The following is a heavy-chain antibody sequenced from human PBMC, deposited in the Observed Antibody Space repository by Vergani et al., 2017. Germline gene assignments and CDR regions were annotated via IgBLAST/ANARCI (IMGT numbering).Heavy chain of an antibody. Sequence: QVQLQESGPGLVKPSQTLSLTCTVSGGSLSSGGYYWSWIRQHPGKGLEWIGYLYYSGSTYYDPSLKSRVTISVDTAKNQLSLKLSSVTAADTAVYYCARERNDGYYYYYYMDVWGKGTTVTVSS. CDR2: LYYSGST. V-gene: IGHV4-31*03. D-gene: IGHD1-1*01. J-gene: IGHJ6*03. CDR3: ARERNDGYYYYYYMDV. CDR1: GGSLSSGGYY.